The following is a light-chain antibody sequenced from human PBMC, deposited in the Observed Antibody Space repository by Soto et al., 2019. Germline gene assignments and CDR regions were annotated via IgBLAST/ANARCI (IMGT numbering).Light chain of an antibody. CDR3: QQRSNWPQYT. CDR1: QSVSSY. V-gene: IGKV3-11*01. CDR2: DAS. Sequence: EIVLTQSPATLSLSPGARATLSCRASQSVSSYLAWYQQKPGQAPRLLIYDASNRATGIPARFSGSGSGTDFTLTISSLEPEDFAVYYCQQRSNWPQYTFGQGTKLESK. J-gene: IGKJ2*01.